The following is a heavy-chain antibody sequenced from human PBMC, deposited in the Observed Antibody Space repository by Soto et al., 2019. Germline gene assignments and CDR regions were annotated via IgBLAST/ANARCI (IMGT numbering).Heavy chain of an antibody. CDR3: AKRRGAGGHFDY. D-gene: IGHD2-15*01. CDR1: GFTFSSYS. CDR2: ISSSSSYI. Sequence: GGSLRLSCAASGFTFSSYSMNWVRQAPGKGLEWVSSISSSSSYIYYADSVKGRFTISRDNAKNSLYLQMNSLRAEDTAVYYCAKRRGAGGHFDYWGQGALVTVS. J-gene: IGHJ4*02. V-gene: IGHV3-21*01.